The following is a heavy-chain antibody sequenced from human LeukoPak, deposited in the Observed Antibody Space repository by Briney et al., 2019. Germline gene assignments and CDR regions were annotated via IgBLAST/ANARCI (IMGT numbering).Heavy chain of an antibody. Sequence: ASVKVSCKASGITIAGYDVHWVRQAPGQGLEWMAWISGNNDNPNCGQKFQGRFTVTTDSSTSTAYMELRNLRSDDTAVYYCARDGTSTDDYWGQGTLVTVSS. CDR2: ISGNNDNP. D-gene: IGHD2-2*01. CDR3: ARDGTSTDDY. CDR1: GITIAGYD. J-gene: IGHJ4*02. V-gene: IGHV1-18*04.